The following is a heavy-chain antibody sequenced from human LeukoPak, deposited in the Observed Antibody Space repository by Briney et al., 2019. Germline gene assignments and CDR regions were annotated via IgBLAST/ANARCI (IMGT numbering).Heavy chain of an antibody. CDR2: TYYRSQWKT. CDR3: ARATSMNFDY. CDR1: GDSVSSNSVT. J-gene: IGHJ4*02. V-gene: IGHV6-1*01. Sequence: SQTLSLTCAISGDSVSSNSVTWNWIRQSPSRGLEWLGRTYYRSQWKTDYSASVKSRIAVTPDTSKSQFSLQLNSVTPEDTAVYYCARATSMNFDYWGQGALVTVSS.